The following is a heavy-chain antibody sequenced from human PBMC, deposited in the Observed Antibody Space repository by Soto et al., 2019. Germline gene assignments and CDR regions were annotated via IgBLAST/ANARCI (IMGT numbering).Heavy chain of an antibody. V-gene: IGHV4-39*02. D-gene: IGHD2-15*01. Sequence: NPSETLSLTCTVSGASISSSSYYWGWIRQSPGKGLEWIGTIYYSGDTYYNPSLKSRVTMSVDTSTNHFSLKLSSVTAADTAVYYCGRRRCSGGSCFFDYWGQGTLVTVS. J-gene: IGHJ4*02. CDR2: IYYSGDT. CDR1: GASISSSSYY. CDR3: GRRRCSGGSCFFDY.